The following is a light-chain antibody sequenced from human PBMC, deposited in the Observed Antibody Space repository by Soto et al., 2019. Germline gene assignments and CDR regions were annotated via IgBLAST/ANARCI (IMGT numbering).Light chain of an antibody. V-gene: IGKV1-39*01. J-gene: IGKJ2*01. CDR3: QQSYTIPYT. Sequence: DIQMTQSPSSLPASVGDRVTLTCRASQSISTYLNWYQQKPGKAPKLLIYAASSLQSGAPSSLSGSGSVTDFTLTISSLQPEDFATYYCQQSYTIPYTFGQGTKLEIK. CDR2: AAS. CDR1: QSISTY.